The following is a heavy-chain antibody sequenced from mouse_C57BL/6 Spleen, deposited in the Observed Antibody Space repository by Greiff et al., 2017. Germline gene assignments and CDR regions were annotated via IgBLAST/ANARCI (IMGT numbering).Heavy chain of an antibody. CDR2: INPGSGGT. CDR1: GYAFTNYL. D-gene: IGHD2-4*01. V-gene: IGHV1-54*01. J-gene: IGHJ3*01. Sequence: VQLQQSGAELVRPGTSVKVSCKASGYAFTNYLIEWVKQRPGQGLEWIGVINPGSGGTNYNEKFKGKATLTADKSSSTAYMQLSSLTSEDSAVYFCARYGYDYPFAYWGQGTLVTVSA. CDR3: ARYGYDYPFAY.